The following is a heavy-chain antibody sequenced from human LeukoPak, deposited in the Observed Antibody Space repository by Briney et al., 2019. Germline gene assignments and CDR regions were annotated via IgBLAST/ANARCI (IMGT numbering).Heavy chain of an antibody. Sequence: ASVKVSCKVSGYTLTELSMHWVRQAPGKGLEWMGGFDPEDGETIYAQKVRGRVTMTEDTSTDTAYMELSSLRSEDTAVYYCATVSGSSLYYFDYWGLGTLVTVSS. CDR1: GYTLTELS. V-gene: IGHV1-24*01. CDR3: ATVSGSSLYYFDY. CDR2: FDPEDGET. J-gene: IGHJ4*02.